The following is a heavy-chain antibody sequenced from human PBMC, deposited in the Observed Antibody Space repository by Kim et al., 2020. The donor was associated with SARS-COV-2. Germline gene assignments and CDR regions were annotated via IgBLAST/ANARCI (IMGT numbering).Heavy chain of an antibody. J-gene: IGHJ6*02. V-gene: IGHV4-4*02. CDR3: ARDHYGYGMDV. Sequence: TNYNPSLKSRVTISVDKSKNQFSLKLSSVTAEDTAVYYCARDHYGYGMDVWGQGTTVTVSS. CDR2: T.